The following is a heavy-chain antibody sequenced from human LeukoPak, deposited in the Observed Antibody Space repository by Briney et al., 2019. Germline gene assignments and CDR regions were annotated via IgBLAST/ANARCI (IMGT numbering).Heavy chain of an antibody. CDR1: GDSVSSNSAA. CDR2: TYYMFKWRT. CDR3: ARLENWVFDY. D-gene: IGHD7-27*01. Sequence: SQTLSLTCAISGDSVSSNSAAWNWIRQYPPSCLEWLGRTYYMFKWRTDYAVSVKSRIHINPDTSKNQFSLQLFSVTHEDTAVYYCARLENWVFDYWGQGTLVTVSS. J-gene: IGHJ4*02. V-gene: IGHV6-1*01.